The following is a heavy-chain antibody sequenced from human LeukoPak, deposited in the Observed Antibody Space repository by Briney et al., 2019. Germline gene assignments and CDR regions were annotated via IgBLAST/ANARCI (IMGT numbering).Heavy chain of an antibody. J-gene: IGHJ4*02. V-gene: IGHV3-21*01. D-gene: IGHD3-22*01. Sequence: GGSLRLSCAASGFTFSSYSMNWVRQAPGKGLEWVSSISSSSSYIYYADSVKGRFTISRDNAKNTLYLQMNGLRAEDTAVYYCARDGDSSGYYVNFDYWGQGTLVTVSS. CDR3: ARDGDSSGYYVNFDY. CDR1: GFTFSSYS. CDR2: ISSSSSYI.